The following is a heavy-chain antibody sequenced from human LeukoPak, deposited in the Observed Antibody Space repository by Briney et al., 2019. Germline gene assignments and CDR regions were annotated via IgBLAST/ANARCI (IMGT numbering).Heavy chain of an antibody. CDR3: ARDWSSDFDY. CDR2: IKQDGSKK. J-gene: IGHJ4*02. V-gene: IGHV3-7*01. CDR1: GFTFSSYW. D-gene: IGHD1-26*01. Sequence: GGSLRLSCAASGFTFSSYWMTWVRQAPGKGLEWVANIKQDGSKKNYLGSVKGRFTISRDNAKNSLYLQMNSLRADDTAVYYCARDWSSDFDYWGQGTLVTVSS.